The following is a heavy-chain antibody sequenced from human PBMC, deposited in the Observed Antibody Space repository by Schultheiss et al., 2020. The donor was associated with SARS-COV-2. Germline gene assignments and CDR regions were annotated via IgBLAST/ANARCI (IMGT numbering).Heavy chain of an antibody. Sequence: SETLSLTCTVSGGSISSYYWSWIRQPPGKGLEWIGYIYYSGSTNYNPSLKSRVTISVDTSKNQFSLKLSSVTAADTAVYYCARSPIAAAGTTAVPFDYWGQGTLVTVSS. D-gene: IGHD6-13*01. V-gene: IGHV4-59*01. J-gene: IGHJ4*02. CDR2: IYYSGST. CDR3: ARSPIAAAGTTAVPFDY. CDR1: GGSISSYY.